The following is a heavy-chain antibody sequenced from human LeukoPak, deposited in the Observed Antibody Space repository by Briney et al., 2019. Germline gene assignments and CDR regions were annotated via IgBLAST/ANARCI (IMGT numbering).Heavy chain of an antibody. Sequence: SVKVSCKASGGTFSSYAISWVRQAPGQGLEWMGGIIPIFGTANYAQKFQGRVTTTTDESTSTAYMELSSLRSEDTAVYYCARDGGGGSSMDYWGQGTLVTVSS. CDR2: IIPIFGTA. V-gene: IGHV1-69*05. CDR1: GGTFSSYA. J-gene: IGHJ4*02. D-gene: IGHD2-2*01. CDR3: ARDGGGGSSMDY.